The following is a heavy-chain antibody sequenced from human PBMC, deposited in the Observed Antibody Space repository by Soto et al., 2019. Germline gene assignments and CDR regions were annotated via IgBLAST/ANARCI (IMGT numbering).Heavy chain of an antibody. D-gene: IGHD3-10*01. V-gene: IGHV3-23*01. J-gene: IGHJ4*02. CDR3: AKGRWFGELGSHDY. CDR2: ISGSGGST. Sequence: PGGSLRLSCAASGFTFSSYAMSWVRQAPGRGLEWVSAISGSGGSTYYADSVKGRFTISRDNSKNTLYLQMNSLRAEDTAVYYCAKGRWFGELGSHDYWGQGTLVTVSS. CDR1: GFTFSSYA.